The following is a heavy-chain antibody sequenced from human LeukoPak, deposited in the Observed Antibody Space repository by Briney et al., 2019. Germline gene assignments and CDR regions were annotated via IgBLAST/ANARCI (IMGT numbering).Heavy chain of an antibody. CDR1: GGSISSSKYY. V-gene: IGHV4-39*01. D-gene: IGHD4-11*01. CDR3: ARHREEYSYSSPLDY. CDR2: TYQSGST. J-gene: IGHJ4*02. Sequence: SDTLSLTCTVSGGSISSSKYYWGWIRQPPGKALEWIGSTYQSGSTYYNPPLKSRVTISVDTSKNQFSLKLYSVTAADTAVYYCARHREEYSYSSPLDYWGQGILVTVSS.